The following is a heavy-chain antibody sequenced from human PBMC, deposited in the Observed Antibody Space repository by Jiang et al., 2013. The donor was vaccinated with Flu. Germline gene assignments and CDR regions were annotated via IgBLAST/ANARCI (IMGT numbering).Heavy chain of an antibody. J-gene: IGHJ2*01. V-gene: IGHV1-69*01. D-gene: IGHD3-22*01. Sequence: GAEVKKPGSSVKVSCKASGGTFSSYAISWVRQAPGQGLEWMGGIIPIFGTANYAQKFQGRVTVTADESTSTAYMELSSLRSEDTAVYYCAREPYYYEKRSRASHWYFDLWGRGTLVTVSS. CDR2: IIPIFGTA. CDR3: AREPYYYEKRSRASHWYFDL. CDR1: GGTFSSYA.